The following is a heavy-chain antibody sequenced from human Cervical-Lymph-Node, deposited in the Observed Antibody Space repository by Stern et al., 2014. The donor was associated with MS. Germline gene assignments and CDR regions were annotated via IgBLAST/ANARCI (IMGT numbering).Heavy chain of an antibody. D-gene: IGHD3-22*01. V-gene: IGHV3-53*01. Sequence: EVQLVESGGGLIQPGGSLRLSCAASGFTVSSNYMSWVRQAPGKGLELVSFIYSGGSTYYADSVKGRFTISRDNSKNTLYLQMNSLRAEDTAVYYCARDSSGYNFFDYWGQGTLVTVSS. J-gene: IGHJ4*02. CDR1: GFTVSSNY. CDR3: ARDSSGYNFFDY. CDR2: IYSGGST.